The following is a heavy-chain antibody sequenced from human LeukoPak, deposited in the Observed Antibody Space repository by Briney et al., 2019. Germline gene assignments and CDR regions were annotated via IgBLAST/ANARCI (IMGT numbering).Heavy chain of an antibody. D-gene: IGHD2-15*01. J-gene: IGHJ4*02. CDR1: GDSFTSYW. V-gene: IGHV5-51*01. CDR3: TRGCNSLVTNCYSGY. Sequence: GESLKISCKGSGDSFTSYWIDWVRQMPGKGLEWMGTIYPGDSKTRYSPSFQGQVTISADKSIRTAYLQWSSLKASDTATYYCTRGCNSLVTNCYSGYWGQGTLVTVSS. CDR2: IYPGDSKT.